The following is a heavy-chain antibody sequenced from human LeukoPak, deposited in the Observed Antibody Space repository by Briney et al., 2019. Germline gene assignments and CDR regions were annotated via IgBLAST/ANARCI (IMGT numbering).Heavy chain of an antibody. CDR1: GGSFSGYY. Sequence: PSETLSLTCAAYGGSFSGYYWSWIRQPPGKGLEWIGEINHSGSTNYNPSLKSRVTISVDTSKNQFSLKLSSVTAADTAVYYCARGAARFLERLKLNWFDPWGQGTLVTVSS. CDR2: INHSGST. V-gene: IGHV4-34*01. CDR3: ARGAARFLERLKLNWFDP. D-gene: IGHD3-3*01. J-gene: IGHJ5*02.